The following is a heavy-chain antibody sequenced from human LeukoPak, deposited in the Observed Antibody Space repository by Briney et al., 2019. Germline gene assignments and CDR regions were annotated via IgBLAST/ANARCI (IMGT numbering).Heavy chain of an antibody. CDR2: ISAYNGNT. CDR3: ARVPSSRQLVQGAPNWFDP. Sequence: ASVKVSCKASGYTFTSYGISWVRQAPGQGLEWMGWISAYNGNTNYAQKLQGRVTMTTDTSTSTAYRELRSLRSDGTAVYYCARVPSSRQLVQGAPNWFDPWGQGTLVTVSS. V-gene: IGHV1-18*01. D-gene: IGHD6-13*01. CDR1: GYTFTSYG. J-gene: IGHJ5*02.